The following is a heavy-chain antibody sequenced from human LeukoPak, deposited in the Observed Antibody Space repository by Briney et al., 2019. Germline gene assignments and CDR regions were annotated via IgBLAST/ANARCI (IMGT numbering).Heavy chain of an antibody. D-gene: IGHD3-22*01. V-gene: IGHV3-74*01. CDR2: INPDGSTT. CDR3: ARVLSGSWDWFDP. J-gene: IGHJ5*02. Sequence: GGSLRLSCAASGFTFSRYWIHRVRQAPGKGLEWVSRINPDGSTTTYADSVKGRFTISRDNAKNTVYLQMNSLGAEDTAVYYCARVLSGSWDWFDPWGQGTLVTVSS. CDR1: GFTFSRYW.